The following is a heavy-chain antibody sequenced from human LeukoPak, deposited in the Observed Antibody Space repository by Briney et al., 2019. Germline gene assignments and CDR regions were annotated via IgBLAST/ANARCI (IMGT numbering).Heavy chain of an antibody. D-gene: IGHD4-17*01. CDR2: IKPSGGDT. J-gene: IGHJ6*03. V-gene: IGHV1-46*01. CDR1: GYTFTDYN. Sequence: ASVKVSCKTSGYTFTDYNLHWVRQAPGQRLEWMGIIKPSGGDTSYAQTFQGRVFMTRDTSTSTAYMELSSLRSEDTAVYYCARGTTVTTGGAPYYYYYYMDVWGKGTTVTISS. CDR3: ARGTTVTTGGAPYYYYYYMDV.